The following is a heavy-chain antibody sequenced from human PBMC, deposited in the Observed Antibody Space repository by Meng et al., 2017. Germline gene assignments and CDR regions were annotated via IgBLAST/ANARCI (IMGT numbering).Heavy chain of an antibody. CDR1: GYTFTSYG. CDR2: ISAYNGNT. Sequence: ASVKVSCKASGYTFTSYGISWVRQAPGQGLEWMGWISAYNGNTNYAQKLQGRVTMTTDTSTSTAYMELRSLRSDDTAVYYCATPQQWLVLGDYYYGMDVWGQGTTVTVSS. D-gene: IGHD6-19*01. J-gene: IGHJ6*02. CDR3: ATPQQWLVLGDYYYGMDV. V-gene: IGHV1-18*01.